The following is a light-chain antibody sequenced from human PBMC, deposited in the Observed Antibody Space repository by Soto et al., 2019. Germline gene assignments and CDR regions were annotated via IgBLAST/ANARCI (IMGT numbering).Light chain of an antibody. Sequence: QSVLTQPXSVSGAPGQXVTIXCTGSSSNIGAGYDVHWYQQLPGTAPKLLIYGNSNRPSGVPDRFSGSKSGTSASLAITGLRAEDEADYYCQSYDSSLSGWVFGGGTKLTVL. CDR2: GNS. V-gene: IGLV1-40*01. CDR3: QSYDSSLSGWV. J-gene: IGLJ3*02. CDR1: SSNIGAGYD.